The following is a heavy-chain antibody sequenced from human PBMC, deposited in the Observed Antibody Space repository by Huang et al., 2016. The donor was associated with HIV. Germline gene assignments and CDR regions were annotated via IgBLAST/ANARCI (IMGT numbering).Heavy chain of an antibody. CDR2: ISGDNVST. CDR1: GYKFHIYE. J-gene: IGHJ4*02. Sequence: QIHLVQSGPEVKQPGASVKVSCKASGYKFHIYEIKWVRQTPGEGLEWRGWISGDNVSTRFAQKFQDRLTMTTDVSTSTAYLELRSLRLDDTAVYYCARTKGEFDFWGQGALVTVSS. CDR3: ARTKGEFDF. D-gene: IGHD3-16*01. V-gene: IGHV1-18*04.